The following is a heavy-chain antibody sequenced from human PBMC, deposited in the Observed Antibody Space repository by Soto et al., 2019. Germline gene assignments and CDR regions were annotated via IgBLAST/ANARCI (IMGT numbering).Heavy chain of an antibody. CDR3: TKLWGYYFES. D-gene: IGHD3-22*01. J-gene: IGHJ4*02. CDR2: IFTSGTA. Sequence: GGSLRLSCTASGFSVNDNYMAWVRQAPGKSPEWVAVIFTSGTAHYADSVTGRFTFSRDNSKRTLNLQLNNLRAEDTAVYYCTKLWGYYFESWGQGTLVTVSS. CDR1: GFSVNDNY. V-gene: IGHV3-53*01.